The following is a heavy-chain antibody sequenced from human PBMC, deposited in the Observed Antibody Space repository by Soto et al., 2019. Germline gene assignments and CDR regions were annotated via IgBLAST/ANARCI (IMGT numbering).Heavy chain of an antibody. CDR1: GGSISSGGYS. CDR2: IYHSGST. V-gene: IGHV4-30-2*01. D-gene: IGHD1-26*01. Sequence: PSETLSLTCAVSGGSISSGGYSWSWIRQPPGKGLEWIGYIYHSGSTYYNPSLKSRVTISVDRSKNQFSLKLSSVTAADTAVYYCASHDSGSYSGYFDYWGQGTLVTVSS. J-gene: IGHJ4*02. CDR3: ASHDSGSYSGYFDY.